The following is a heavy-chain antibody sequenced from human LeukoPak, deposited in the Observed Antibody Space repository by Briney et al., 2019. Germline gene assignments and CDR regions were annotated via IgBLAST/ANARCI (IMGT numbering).Heavy chain of an antibody. V-gene: IGHV3-23*01. J-gene: IGHJ4*02. CDR1: GFTFSSYA. Sequence: PGGSLRLSCAASGFTFSSYAMTWVRQAPGKGLEWVSTISGSGGSTYYADSVKGRVTISRDNSKNTLHLQMNSLRAEDTAIYYCAKSSDYYDSSAYSHRGQGTLVTVSS. CDR2: ISGSGGST. D-gene: IGHD3-22*01. CDR3: AKSSDYYDSSAYSH.